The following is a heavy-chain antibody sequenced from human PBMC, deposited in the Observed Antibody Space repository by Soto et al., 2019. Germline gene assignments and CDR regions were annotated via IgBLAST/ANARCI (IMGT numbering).Heavy chain of an antibody. CDR1: GFTFSSYA. D-gene: IGHD1-20*01. V-gene: IGHV3-30-3*01. Sequence: GGSLRLSCAASGFTFSSYAMHWVRQAPGKGLEWVAVISYDGSNKYYADSVKGRFTISRDNSKNTLYLQMNSLRAEDTAVYYCARDKGPRITGTTPFDYWGQGTLVTVSS. CDR2: ISYDGSNK. CDR3: ARDKGPRITGTTPFDY. J-gene: IGHJ4*02.